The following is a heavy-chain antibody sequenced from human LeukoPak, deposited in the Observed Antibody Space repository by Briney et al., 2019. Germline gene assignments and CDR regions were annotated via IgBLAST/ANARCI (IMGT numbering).Heavy chain of an antibody. D-gene: IGHD4-23*01. V-gene: IGHV4-39*01. CDR1: GGSISSSSYY. CDR3: ARHDYGGVNWFDP. J-gene: IGHJ5*02. CDR2: IYYSGST. Sequence: SETLSLTCTVSGGSISSSSYYWGWIRQPRGKGLEWIGSIYYSGSTYYNPSHKSRVTISVDTSKKQFSLKLSSVTAADTAVYYCARHDYGGVNWFDPWGQGTLVTVSS.